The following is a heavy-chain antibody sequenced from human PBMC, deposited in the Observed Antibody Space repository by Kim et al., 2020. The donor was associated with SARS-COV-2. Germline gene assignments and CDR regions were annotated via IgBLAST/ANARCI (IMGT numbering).Heavy chain of an antibody. V-gene: IGHV3-11*05. D-gene: IGHD1-26*01. CDR1: GFTFSDYY. Sequence: GGSLRLSCAASGFTFSDYYMSWIRQAPGKGLEWVSYISSSSSCTNYADSVKGRFTISRDNAKNSLYLQMNSLRAEDTAVYYCAKGNYRSIVWVLRFDHWGQGTLVTVSP. CDR2: ISSSSSCT. CDR3: AKGNYRSIVWVLRFDH. J-gene: IGHJ5*02.